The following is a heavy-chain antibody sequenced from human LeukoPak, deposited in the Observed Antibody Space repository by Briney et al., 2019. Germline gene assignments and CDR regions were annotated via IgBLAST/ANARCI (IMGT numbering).Heavy chain of an antibody. Sequence: SETLSVTCTVSGDSISSTRYYWGWIRQPPGKGLEWIANIYYSGSTYYNPSLKSRVTISVDTPKNQFSLKLTSVTAADTAVYYCARQYDFWSGLNNWFDPWGQGTLVTVSS. J-gene: IGHJ5*02. D-gene: IGHD3-3*01. V-gene: IGHV4-39*01. CDR3: ARQYDFWSGLNNWFDP. CDR1: GDSISSTRYY. CDR2: IYYSGST.